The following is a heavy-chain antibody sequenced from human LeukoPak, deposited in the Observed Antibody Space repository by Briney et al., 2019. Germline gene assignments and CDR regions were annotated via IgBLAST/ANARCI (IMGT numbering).Heavy chain of an antibody. V-gene: IGHV3-7*03. CDR2: INRDGSER. D-gene: IGHD7-27*01. J-gene: IGHJ4*02. CDR3: AKVGRLTDFDY. Sequence: GGSLRLSCAASGFTFSNYWMTWVRQAPGKGLEWVANINRDGSERYYVDSVKGRFTISRDDAKSSLYLQMNSLRAEDTAVYYCAKVGRLTDFDYWGQGTLVTVSS. CDR1: GFTFSNYW.